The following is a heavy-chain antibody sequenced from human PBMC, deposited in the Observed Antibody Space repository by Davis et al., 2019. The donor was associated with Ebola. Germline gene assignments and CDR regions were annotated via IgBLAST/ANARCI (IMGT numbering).Heavy chain of an antibody. Sequence: AASVKVSCKASGYTFTSYGIRWVRQAPVQGLEWMGWISAYNANTNYAQKFQGRVTMTTDTSTSTAYMELRSLRSDDTAVYYCARVLVGATGDYWGQGTLVTVSS. CDR1: GYTFTSYG. J-gene: IGHJ4*02. D-gene: IGHD1-26*01. CDR3: ARVLVGATGDY. CDR2: ISAYNANT. V-gene: IGHV1-18*01.